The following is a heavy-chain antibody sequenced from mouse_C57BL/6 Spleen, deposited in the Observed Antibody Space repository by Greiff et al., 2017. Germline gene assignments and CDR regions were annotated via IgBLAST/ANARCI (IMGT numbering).Heavy chain of an antibody. CDR2: INPGSGGT. V-gene: IGHV1-54*01. Sequence: VQLQQSGAELVRPGTSVKVSCKASGYAFTNYLIEWVKQRPGQGLEWIGVINPGSGGTNYNEKFKGKATLTADKSSSTAYMQLSSLTSEDSAVYFCARSSSGYYCDYWGQGTTLTVSS. CDR1: GYAFTNYL. CDR3: ARSSSGYYCDY. D-gene: IGHD3-1*01. J-gene: IGHJ2*01.